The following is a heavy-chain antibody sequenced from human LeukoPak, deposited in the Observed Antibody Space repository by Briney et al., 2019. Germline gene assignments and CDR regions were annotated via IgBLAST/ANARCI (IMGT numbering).Heavy chain of an antibody. CDR3: ARAVLWFGDLDYYYYMDV. CDR2: TYYRSKWYN. Sequence: SQTLSLTCAISGDSVSRNSATWNWIRQSPARGLEWLGRTYYRSKWYNDSAVSVKSRITINPDTSKNQFSLQLNSVTPEDTAVYYCARAVLWFGDLDYYYYMDVWGKGTTVTVSS. V-gene: IGHV6-1*01. D-gene: IGHD3-10*01. CDR1: GDSVSRNSAT. J-gene: IGHJ6*03.